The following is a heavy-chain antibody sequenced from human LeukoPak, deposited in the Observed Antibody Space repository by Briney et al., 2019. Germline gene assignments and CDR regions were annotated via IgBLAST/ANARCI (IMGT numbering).Heavy chain of an antibody. J-gene: IGHJ4*02. CDR1: GYTFTSYG. CDR2: ISVYNGNT. V-gene: IGHV1-18*01. CDR3: ARGGFGDYGDELIKFDY. D-gene: IGHD4-17*01. Sequence: ASVKVSCKASGYTFTSYGISWVRQAPGQGLEWMGWISVYNGNTNYAQKLQGRVTMTTDTSTSTAYMELRSLRSDDTAVYYCARGGFGDYGDELIKFDYWGQGTLVTVSS.